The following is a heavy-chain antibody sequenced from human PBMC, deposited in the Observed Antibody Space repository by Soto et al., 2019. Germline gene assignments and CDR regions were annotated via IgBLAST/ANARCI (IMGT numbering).Heavy chain of an antibody. CDR2: ISYDGSNK. CDR1: GFTFSSYA. Sequence: GGSLRLSCAASGFTFSSYAMHWVRQAPGKGLEWVAVISYDGSNKYYADSVKGRFTISRDNSKNTLYLQMNSLRAEDTAVYYCARDRAWVALAGNYFDYWGQRTLVTVSS. CDR3: ARDRAWVALAGNYFDY. D-gene: IGHD6-19*01. J-gene: IGHJ4*02. V-gene: IGHV3-30-3*01.